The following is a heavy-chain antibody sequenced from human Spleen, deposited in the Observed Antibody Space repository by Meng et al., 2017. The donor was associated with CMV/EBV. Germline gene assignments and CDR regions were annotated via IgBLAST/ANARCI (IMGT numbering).Heavy chain of an antibody. Sequence: SETLSLTCNVSGDSISSYFWSWIRLSPGKGLEWIGWLYYNGNNNYNPSLKSRVTISIDTSKNQFSLKLSSVAAADTAIYYCARDHGGILGRFDPWGQGTLVTVSS. V-gene: IGHV4-59*12. D-gene: IGHD1-26*01. CDR3: ARDHGGILGRFDP. CDR1: GDSISSYF. J-gene: IGHJ5*02. CDR2: LYYNGNN.